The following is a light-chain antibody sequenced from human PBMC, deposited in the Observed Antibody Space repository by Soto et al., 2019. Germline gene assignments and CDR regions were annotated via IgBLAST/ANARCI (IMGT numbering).Light chain of an antibody. Sequence: DIQMTQSPSSLSASVGDRVTITCRASQGISNYLAWYQQKPGKVPKLLIYAASTLQSGVPSRFSGSGSGTDFTLTISSLQPEDVAPYYCQMYYSAPPGVTFGPGTKVDIK. CDR2: AAS. V-gene: IGKV1-27*01. J-gene: IGKJ3*01. CDR3: QMYYSAPPGVT. CDR1: QGISNY.